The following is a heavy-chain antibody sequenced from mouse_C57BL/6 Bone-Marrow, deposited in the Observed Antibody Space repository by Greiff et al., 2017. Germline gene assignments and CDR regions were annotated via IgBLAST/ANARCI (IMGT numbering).Heavy chain of an antibody. CDR3: AKNRAYYDGSSQGYFDV. V-gene: IGHV2-4*01. Sequence: VQLQQSGPGLVQPSQSLSITCTVSGFSLTSYGVHWVRQPPGKGLEWLGVIWSGGSTDYNAAFISRLSISKDNSKSQVFFKMNSLQADDTAIDYCAKNRAYYDGSSQGYFDVWGTGTTVTVSS. J-gene: IGHJ1*03. CDR1: GFSLTSYG. D-gene: IGHD1-1*01. CDR2: IWSGGST.